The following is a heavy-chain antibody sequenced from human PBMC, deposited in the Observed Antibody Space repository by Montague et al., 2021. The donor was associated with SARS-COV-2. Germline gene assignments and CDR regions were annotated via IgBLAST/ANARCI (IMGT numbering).Heavy chain of an antibody. CDR2: IWYDGSNK. CDR3: AKSVGYSSSWYLGFFDY. J-gene: IGHJ4*02. Sequence: SLRLSCAASGFTFSSYGLHWVRQAPGKGLEWVAVIWYDGSNKYYADSVKGRFTISRDNSKNTPYLQMNSLRAEDTAVYYCAKSVGYSSSWYLGFFDYWGQGTLVTVSS. CDR1: GFTFSSYG. V-gene: IGHV3-33*06. D-gene: IGHD6-13*01.